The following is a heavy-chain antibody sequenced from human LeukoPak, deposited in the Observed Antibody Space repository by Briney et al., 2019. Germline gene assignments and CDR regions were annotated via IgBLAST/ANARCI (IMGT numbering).Heavy chain of an antibody. Sequence: GGSLRLSCAASGFTFSSYGMHWVRQAPGKGLEWVAVISYDGSNKYYADSVKGRFTISRDNSKNTLYLQMNSLRAEDMAVYYCAKAAGYSGYDFFLDYWGQGTLVTVSS. D-gene: IGHD5-12*01. CDR3: AKAAGYSGYDFFLDY. CDR2: ISYDGSNK. V-gene: IGHV3-30*18. J-gene: IGHJ4*02. CDR1: GFTFSSYG.